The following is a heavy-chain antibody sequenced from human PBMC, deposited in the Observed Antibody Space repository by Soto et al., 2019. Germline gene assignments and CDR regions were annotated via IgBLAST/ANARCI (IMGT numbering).Heavy chain of an antibody. D-gene: IGHD3-16*01. V-gene: IGHV3-33*05. CDR3: ARWGTTGGLYV. CDR2: TSYDGSNN. J-gene: IGHJ4*02. Sequence: QVQLVESGGGVVQPGTSLRLSCVGSGFTFRSYVIHWVRQAPGKGLEWVALTSYDGSNNFYGDSVKGRFTISRQNSRNTVELQMDRLTFEDTALYYCARWGTTGGLYVWGQGALVSVSS. CDR1: GFTFRSYV.